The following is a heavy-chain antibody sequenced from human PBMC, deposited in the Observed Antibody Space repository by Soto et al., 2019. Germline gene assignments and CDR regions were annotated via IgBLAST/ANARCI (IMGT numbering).Heavy chain of an antibody. J-gene: IGHJ4*02. D-gene: IGHD3-10*01. CDR1: GGSIDRSNYY. CDR2: TYYNGNP. V-gene: IGHV4-39*01. Sequence: QLQLQESGPGLVKPSETLSLTCNVSGGSIDRSNYYWDWLRQPPGKGLEWIGTTYYNGNPYYNPSLKSRVSMSVDTSKNQFSLKLVSVTAAATAVYYCARHFVAVVIKGWGYWGQGTLVTVSS. CDR3: ARHFVAVVIKGWGY.